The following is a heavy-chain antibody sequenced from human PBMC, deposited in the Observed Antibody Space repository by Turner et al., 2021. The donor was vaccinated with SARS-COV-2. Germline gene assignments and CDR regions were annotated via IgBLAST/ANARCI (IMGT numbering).Heavy chain of an antibody. J-gene: IGHJ1*01. CDR1: GFTSSNYA. CDR2: ITGTSGRAGST. V-gene: IGHV3-23*01. Sequence: EVQLLVSGGGLVQLGGSLRLSCAASGFTSSNYAMSWVRQAPGKGLEWVSAITGTSGRAGSTFYADSVKGRFTISRDNSENTLYLQMDSLRVEDTAIYYCVKVERYTSDYLWGQGTLVTVSS. CDR3: VKVERYTSDYL. D-gene: IGHD5-18*01.